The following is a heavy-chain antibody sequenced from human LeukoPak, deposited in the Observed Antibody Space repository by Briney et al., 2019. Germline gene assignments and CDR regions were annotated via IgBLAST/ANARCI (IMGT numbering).Heavy chain of an antibody. CDR3: TRQRGALGAVNCIDP. CDR2: IYPGDSTT. CDR1: GYSFTTYW. D-gene: IGHD3-16*01. V-gene: IGHV5-51*01. J-gene: IGHJ5*02. Sequence: GESLKISCVTSGYSFTTYWIGWVRQMPGTGLEWVGAIYPGDSTTKYSPSFQGQVAISADRSISTAYLKWNSLEASDTGVYYCTRQRGALGAVNCIDPWGQGNLVTVSS.